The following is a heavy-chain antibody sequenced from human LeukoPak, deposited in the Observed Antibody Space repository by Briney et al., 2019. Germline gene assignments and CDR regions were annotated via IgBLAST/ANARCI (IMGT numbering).Heavy chain of an antibody. J-gene: IGHJ3*02. CDR3: AKDRAAAGTRDAFDI. Sequence: GGSLRLSCAVSGFTFDDYAMHWVRQVPGKGLEWVSGINWNSDSIGYADSVKGRFTISRDNSKNTLYLQMNSLRAEDTAVYYCAKDRAAAGTRDAFDIWGQGTMVTVSS. CDR1: GFTFDDYA. V-gene: IGHV3-9*01. D-gene: IGHD6-13*01. CDR2: INWNSDSI.